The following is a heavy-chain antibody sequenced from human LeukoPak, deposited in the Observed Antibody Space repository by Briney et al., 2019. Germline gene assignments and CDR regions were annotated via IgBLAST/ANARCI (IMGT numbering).Heavy chain of an antibody. D-gene: IGHD6-13*01. CDR3: ARGVIAATVTDAFDI. CDR2: IYHSGNT. V-gene: IGHV4-31*03. CDR1: GGSITSDNYF. Sequence: SQTLSLTCTVSGGSITSDNYFWSWIRHLPGKGLEWIGYIYHSGNTYYNPSLKSRVIMSVDASENQFSLKLSSVTAADTAVYYCARGVIAATVTDAFDIWGPGTLVTVSS. J-gene: IGHJ3*02.